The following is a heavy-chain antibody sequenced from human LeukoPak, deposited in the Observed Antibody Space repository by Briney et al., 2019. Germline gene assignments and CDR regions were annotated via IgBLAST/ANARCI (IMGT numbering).Heavy chain of an antibody. D-gene: IGHD3-10*01. CDR1: GFTFSSYS. Sequence: GGSLRLSCAASGFTFSSYSMNWVRQAPGKGLERISHISSGSGTTIYYADSVKGRFTISRDNSENTLFLQMNSLRAEDTAIYYCANEGSGSGTYYGVYYFYGMDAWGQGTTVTVSS. CDR2: ISSGSGTTI. CDR3: ANEGSGSGTYYGVYYFYGMDA. V-gene: IGHV3-48*01. J-gene: IGHJ6*01.